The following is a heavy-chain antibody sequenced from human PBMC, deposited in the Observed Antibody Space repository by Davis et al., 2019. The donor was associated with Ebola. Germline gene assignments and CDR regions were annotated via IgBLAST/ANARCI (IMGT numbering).Heavy chain of an antibody. D-gene: IGHD3-22*01. CDR3: ARQSAYYFDSSGHDPFDI. CDR1: GFTFSSYW. CDR2: IKQDGSEK. V-gene: IGHV3-7*03. Sequence: GGSLRLSCAASGFTFSSYWMAWVRQAPGKGLEWVANIKQDGSEKYHVDSVKGRFTISRDNAKNSVFLQMNSLRVEDTAVYFCARQSAYYFDSSGHDPFDIWGHGTMVTVSS. J-gene: IGHJ3*02.